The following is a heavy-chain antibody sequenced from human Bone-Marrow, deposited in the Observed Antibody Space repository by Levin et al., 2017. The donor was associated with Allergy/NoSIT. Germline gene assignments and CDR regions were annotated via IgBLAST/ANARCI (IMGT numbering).Heavy chain of an antibody. CDR2: IYTTGST. Sequence: SETLSLTCSVSGGSISSGRYYFTWVRQSAGTGLEWIGRIYTTGSTNYNPSLESRVTISRDTFKKEVYLTLSSVTAADTAVYYCARDRLASLYYYSMDVWGRGTTVSVSS. J-gene: IGHJ6*03. CDR3: ARDRLASLYYYSMDV. V-gene: IGHV4-61*02. CDR1: GGSISSGRYY.